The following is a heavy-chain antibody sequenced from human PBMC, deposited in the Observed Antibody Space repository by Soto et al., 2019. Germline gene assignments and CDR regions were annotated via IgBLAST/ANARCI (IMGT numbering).Heavy chain of an antibody. CDR1: GLTYSSHA. CDR3: AMDPFLDSSSWFELYFDY. D-gene: IGHD6-13*01. Sequence: GGTLRLPFSGSGLTYSSHAMHWVRQDTGKGLEWVAVISYDGSNKYYADSVKGRFTISRDNSKNTLYLQMNSLRAEDTAVYYCAMDPFLDSSSWFELYFDYWGKGTLGSVSS. CDR2: ISYDGSNK. V-gene: IGHV3-30-3*01. J-gene: IGHJ4*02.